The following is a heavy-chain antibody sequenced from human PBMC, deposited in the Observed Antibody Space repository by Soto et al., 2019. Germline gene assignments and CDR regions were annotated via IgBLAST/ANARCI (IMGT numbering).Heavy chain of an antibody. V-gene: IGHV3-33*01. J-gene: IGHJ3*02. CDR2: IWYDGSNK. CDR1: GFTFSSYG. D-gene: IGHD6-19*01. CDR3: ARAGSSGDAFDI. Sequence: GGSLRLSCAASGFTFSSYGMHWVRQAPGKGLEWVAVIWYDGSNKYYADSVTGQFTISRDNSKNTLYLQMNSMSAEDTAVYYCARAGSSGDAFDIWGQGTMVTVSS.